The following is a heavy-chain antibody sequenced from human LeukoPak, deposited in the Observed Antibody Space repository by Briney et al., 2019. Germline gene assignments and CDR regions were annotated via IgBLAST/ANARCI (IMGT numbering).Heavy chain of an antibody. Sequence: SETLSLTCTVSGGSISSYYWSWIRQPPGKGLEWIGYIYTSGSTNYNPSLKSRVTISVDTSKNQFSLKLSSVTAADTAVYYCARTHGDFDKFDYWGQGTLVTVSS. CDR2: IYTSGST. V-gene: IGHV4-4*08. D-gene: IGHD4-17*01. CDR1: GGSISSYY. CDR3: ARTHGDFDKFDY. J-gene: IGHJ4*02.